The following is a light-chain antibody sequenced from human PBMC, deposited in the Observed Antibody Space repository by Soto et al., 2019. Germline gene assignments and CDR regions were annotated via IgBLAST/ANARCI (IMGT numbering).Light chain of an antibody. CDR1: SSNIGSNS. Sequence: QSVLTQPPSASGTPGQRVTISCSGSSSNIGSNSVTWYQDLPGAAPKLLIYVNNKRLSGIPDRFSASKSGSSASLAISGLRSEDEGTYYCATWDDSLGGHVVFGGGTKLTVL. V-gene: IGLV1-44*01. CDR2: VNN. J-gene: IGLJ2*01. CDR3: ATWDDSLGGHVV.